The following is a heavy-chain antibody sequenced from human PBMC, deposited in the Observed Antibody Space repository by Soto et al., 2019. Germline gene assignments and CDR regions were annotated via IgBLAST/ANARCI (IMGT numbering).Heavy chain of an antibody. CDR2: IYYSGST. V-gene: IGHV4-39*01. J-gene: IGHJ4*02. D-gene: IGHD3-10*01. Sequence: QLQLQESGPGLVKPSETLSLTCTVSGGSISSSSYYWGWIRQPPGKGLEWIGSIYYSGSTYYNPSPTSRVTISVDTSKNQFSLKLSSVTAADTAVYYCARLQEVEYYYGSGSYYNVLFAYWGQGTLVTVSS. CDR3: ARLQEVEYYYGSGSYYNVLFAY. CDR1: GGSISSSSYY.